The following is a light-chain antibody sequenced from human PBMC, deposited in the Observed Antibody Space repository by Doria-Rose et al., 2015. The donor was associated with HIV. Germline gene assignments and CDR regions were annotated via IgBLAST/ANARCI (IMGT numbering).Light chain of an antibody. J-gene: IGKJ2*01. V-gene: IGKV3-15*01. CDR1: QGIGSD. CDR2: RAS. CDR3: QQYSQWPPYT. Sequence: TQSPATLSASPGERATLSCRASQGIGSDLAWYQQKPGQAPRLLIYRASIRATGIPPRFTGGGSGTEFTLTISSLRSEDFAVYFCQQYSQWPPYTFGQGTKLEVK.